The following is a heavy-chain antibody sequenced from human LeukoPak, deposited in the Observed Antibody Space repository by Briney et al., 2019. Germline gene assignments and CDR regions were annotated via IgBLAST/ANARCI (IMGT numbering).Heavy chain of an antibody. CDR2: ISSSDNTI. V-gene: IGHV3-48*03. J-gene: IGHJ1*01. Sequence: QPGGSLRLSCAASGFTFSSYEMNWVRQAPGKGLEWVSYISSSDNTIHYADSVKGRSTISRDNAKNSLYLQMNSLRAEDTAVYYCARDINWVGGYWGQGTLVTVSS. CDR3: ARDINWVGGY. CDR1: GFTFSSYE. D-gene: IGHD7-27*01.